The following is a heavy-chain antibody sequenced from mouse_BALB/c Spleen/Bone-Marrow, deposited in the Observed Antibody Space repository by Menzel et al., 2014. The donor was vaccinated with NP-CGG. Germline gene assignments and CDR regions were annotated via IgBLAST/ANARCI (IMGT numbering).Heavy chain of an antibody. D-gene: IGHD2-2*01. J-gene: IGHJ1*01. CDR3: ARSLYGYDWYFDV. CDR1: GYTFTSYV. CDR2: INPYNDNT. Sequence: VQLKESGPELVKPGASVKMSCKASGYTFTSYVMHWVKQKPGQGLEWIGNINPYNDNTKYNEKFKGKATLTSDKSSSTAYMELSSPTSEDSAVYYCARSLYGYDWYFDVWGAGTTVTVSS. V-gene: IGHV1-14*01.